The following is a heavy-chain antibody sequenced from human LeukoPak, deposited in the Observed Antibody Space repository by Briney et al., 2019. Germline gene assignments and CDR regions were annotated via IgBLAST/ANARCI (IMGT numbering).Heavy chain of an antibody. J-gene: IGHJ4*02. V-gene: IGHV5-51*01. D-gene: IGHD7-27*01. Sequence: GESLKISCKASGYSFASYWIGWVRQMSGKGLEWMAIIHPNDASTIYSPSFQDQVTISADKSINTAYLQWSTLRASDTTIYYCARHNNWGFDYWDPGTLLTVSS. CDR1: GYSFASYW. CDR3: ARHNNWGFDY. CDR2: IHPNDAST.